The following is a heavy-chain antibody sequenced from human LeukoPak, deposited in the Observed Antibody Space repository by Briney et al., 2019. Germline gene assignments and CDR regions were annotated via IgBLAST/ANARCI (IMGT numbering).Heavy chain of an antibody. CDR2: INHSGST. J-gene: IGHJ4*02. D-gene: IGHD1-26*01. CDR3: ARIGRSPSGSYDY. Sequence: SETLSLTCAVYGGSFSGYYWSWIRQPPGKGLEWIGEINHSGSTNYNPSLKSRVTISVDTSKNQFSLKLSSVTAADTAVYYCARIGRSPSGSYDYWGQGTLVTVSS. V-gene: IGHV4-34*01. CDR1: GGSFSGYY.